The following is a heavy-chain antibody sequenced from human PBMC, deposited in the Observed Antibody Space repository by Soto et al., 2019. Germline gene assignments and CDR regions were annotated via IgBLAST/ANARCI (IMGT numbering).Heavy chain of an antibody. J-gene: IGHJ4*02. CDR2: INPSGGST. CDR1: GYTFTSYY. D-gene: IGHD3-10*01. Sequence: QVQLVQSGAEVKKPGASVKVSCKASGYTFTSYYMHWVRQAPGQGLEWMGIINPSGGSTSYAQKFQGRVTMTRDTSTSTVYMELSSLRSEDTAVYYCARGAGYYYGSGSYHFDYWGQGTLVTVSS. CDR3: ARGAGYYYGSGSYHFDY. V-gene: IGHV1-46*01.